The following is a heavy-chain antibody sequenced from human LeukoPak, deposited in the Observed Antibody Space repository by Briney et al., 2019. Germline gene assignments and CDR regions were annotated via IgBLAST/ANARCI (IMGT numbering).Heavy chain of an antibody. CDR1: GFTFSSYS. CDR3: AREPGGVTTWFDY. J-gene: IGHJ4*02. D-gene: IGHD4-11*01. V-gene: IGHV3-21*01. CDR2: ISSSSSYI. Sequence: GGSLRLSCAASGFTFSSYSMNWVRQAPGKGLEWVSSISSSSSYIYYADSVKGRFTIPRDNAKNSLYLQMNSLRAEDTAVYYCAREPGGVTTWFDYWGQGTLVTVSS.